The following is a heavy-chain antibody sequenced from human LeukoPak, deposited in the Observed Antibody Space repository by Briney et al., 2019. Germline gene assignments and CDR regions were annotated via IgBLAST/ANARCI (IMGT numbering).Heavy chain of an antibody. J-gene: IGHJ5*02. Sequence: MPSETLSLTCTVSGCSISSYYWSWIRQPPGKGLEWSGYIYYSGSTNYNPSLKSRVTISVDTSKNQFSLKLSSVSAADTAVYYCAREVYSGTNGGFDPWGQGTLVSVSS. D-gene: IGHD1-26*01. V-gene: IGHV4-59*01. CDR1: GCSISSYY. CDR3: AREVYSGTNGGFDP. CDR2: IYYSGST.